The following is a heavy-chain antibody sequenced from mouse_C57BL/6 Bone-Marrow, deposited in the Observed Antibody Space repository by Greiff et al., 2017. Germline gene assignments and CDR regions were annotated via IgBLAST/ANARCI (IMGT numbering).Heavy chain of an antibody. J-gene: IGHJ3*01. D-gene: IGHD3-3*01. CDR3: SRSRGFAY. V-gene: IGHV3-6*01. Sequence: VQLQQSGPGLVKPSQSLSLTCSVTGYSITSGYYWNWIRQFPGNKLEWMGYISYDGSNNYNSSLKNRISITRDTSKNQFFLKLNSVTTEDTATYYCSRSRGFAYWGQGTLVTVSA. CDR2: ISYDGSN. CDR1: GYSITSGYY.